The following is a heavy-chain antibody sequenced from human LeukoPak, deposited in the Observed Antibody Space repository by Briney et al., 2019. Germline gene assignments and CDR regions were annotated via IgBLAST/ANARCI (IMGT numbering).Heavy chain of an antibody. CDR3: TRAKGYDFWSGYSNAFDI. D-gene: IGHD3-3*01. CDR1: GFTFGDYA. Sequence: HPGGSLRLSCTASGFTFGDYAMSWVRQAPGKGLEWVGFIRSKAYGGTTEYAASVKGRFTISRDDSKSIAYLQTNSLKTEDTAVYYCTRAKGYDFWSGYSNAFDIWGQGTMVTVSS. V-gene: IGHV3-49*04. J-gene: IGHJ3*02. CDR2: IRSKAYGGTT.